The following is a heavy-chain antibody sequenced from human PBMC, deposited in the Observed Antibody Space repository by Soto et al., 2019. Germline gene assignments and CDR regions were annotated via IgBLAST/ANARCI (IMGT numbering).Heavy chain of an antibody. V-gene: IGHV4-59*01. CDR3: ARDNGDYGGDAFDI. D-gene: IGHD4-17*01. Sequence: SETLSLTCTVSGGSITNYYWSWIRQPPGKGLEWIGYIYSSGGTSYHPSLRSRVTISVDTSKNQLSLKLASVTAADTAVYYCARDNGDYGGDAFDIWGQGTMVTVSS. CDR2: IYSSGGT. CDR1: GGSITNYY. J-gene: IGHJ3*02.